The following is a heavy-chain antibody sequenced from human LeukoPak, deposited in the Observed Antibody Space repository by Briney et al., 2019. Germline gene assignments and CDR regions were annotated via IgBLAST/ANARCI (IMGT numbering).Heavy chain of an antibody. CDR3: AKDIATGNRLYYFDY. CDR1: GFTFDDYA. V-gene: IGHV3-9*01. J-gene: IGHJ4*02. CDR2: ISWNSGSI. D-gene: IGHD1-14*01. Sequence: PGGSLRLSCAASGFTFDDYAMHWVRRAPGKGLEWVSGISWNSGSIGYADSVKGRFTISRDNAKNSLYLQMNSLRAEDTALYYCAKDIATGNRLYYFDYWGQGTLVTVSS.